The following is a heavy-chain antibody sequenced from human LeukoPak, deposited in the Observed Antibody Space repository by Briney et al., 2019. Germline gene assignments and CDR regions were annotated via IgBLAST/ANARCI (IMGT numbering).Heavy chain of an antibody. Sequence: GASVTVSCTASGYTFTSYGISWVRQAPGQGLEWMGWTSAYNGNTNYAQKLQGRVTMTTDTSTSTAYMELRSLRSDDTAVYYCAGPRYPNYYGMDVWGQGTTVTVSS. CDR1: GYTFTSYG. D-gene: IGHD1-1*01. CDR2: TSAYNGNT. J-gene: IGHJ6*02. V-gene: IGHV1-18*01. CDR3: AGPRYPNYYGMDV.